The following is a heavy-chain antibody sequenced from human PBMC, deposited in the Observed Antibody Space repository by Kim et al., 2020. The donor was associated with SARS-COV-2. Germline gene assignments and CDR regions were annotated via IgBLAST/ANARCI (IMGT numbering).Heavy chain of an antibody. CDR2: SGRC. V-gene: IGHV4-34*01. Sequence: SGRCQYEPSLKSRVTRSVDTSKNQFSLKLTSVTAADTAVYYCARGVPGYWGQGTLVTVS. J-gene: IGHJ4*02. CDR3: ARGVPGY.